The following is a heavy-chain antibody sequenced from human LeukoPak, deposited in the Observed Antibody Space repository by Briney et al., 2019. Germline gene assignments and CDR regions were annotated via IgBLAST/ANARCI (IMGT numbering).Heavy chain of an antibody. D-gene: IGHD1-1*01. V-gene: IGHV3-7*01. CDR2: IKYDGSEK. Sequence: GGSLRLSCAASGFTFSSYEMSWVRQAPGKGLEWVANIKYDGSEKYYVDSVKGRFTISRDNAKNSLYLQMNSLRAEDTAVYYCARGGTTFEHWGQGTLVTVSS. J-gene: IGHJ4*02. CDR3: ARGGTTFEH. CDR1: GFTFSSYE.